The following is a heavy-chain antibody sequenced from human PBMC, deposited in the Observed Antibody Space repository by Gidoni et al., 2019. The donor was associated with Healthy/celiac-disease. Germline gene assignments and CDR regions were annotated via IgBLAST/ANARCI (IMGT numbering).Heavy chain of an antibody. D-gene: IGHD3-16*01. CDR1: GFSLSTSGMC. Sequence: QVTLRESGPALVKPTQTLTLTCTFSGFSLSTSGMCVSWIRQPPGKALEWLALIDWDDDKYYSTSLKTRLTISKDTSKNQVVLTMTNMDPVDTATYYCARILVKPRALGGRGYYFDYWGQGTLVTVSS. CDR3: ARILVKPRALGGRGYYFDY. CDR2: IDWDDDK. V-gene: IGHV2-70*01. J-gene: IGHJ4*02.